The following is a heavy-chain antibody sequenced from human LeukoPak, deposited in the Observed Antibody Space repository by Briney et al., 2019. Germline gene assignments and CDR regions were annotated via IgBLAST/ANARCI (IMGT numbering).Heavy chain of an antibody. J-gene: IGHJ6*04. Sequence: GGSLTLSCEASGFTFSTYNINWVRQAPAQRLEWVSSITISNIDAFYADSVKGRFATPRDNAKSSLYLQMHSLRAEDTAVYYCAEVGITMIGGVWGKGTTVTISS. CDR2: ITISNIDA. D-gene: IGHD3-10*02. CDR1: GFTFSTYN. V-gene: IGHV3-21*01. CDR3: AEVGITMIGGV.